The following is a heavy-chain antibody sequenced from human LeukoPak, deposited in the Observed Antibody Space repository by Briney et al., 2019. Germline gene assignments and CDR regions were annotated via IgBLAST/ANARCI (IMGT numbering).Heavy chain of an antibody. Sequence: GGSLRLSCAASGFTFSNNAMHWVRQAPGKGLEWVSSISGSSSYIFYADSVKGRFTISRDNAKNSLFLQMNSLRAEDTAVYYCARDAYYGSGSYPFDIWGQGTMVTVSS. V-gene: IGHV3-21*01. CDR1: GFTFSNNA. D-gene: IGHD3-10*01. CDR3: ARDAYYGSGSYPFDI. J-gene: IGHJ3*02. CDR2: ISGSSSYI.